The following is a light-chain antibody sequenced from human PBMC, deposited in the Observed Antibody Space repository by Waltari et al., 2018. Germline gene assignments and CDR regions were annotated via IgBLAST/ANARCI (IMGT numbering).Light chain of an antibody. J-gene: IGLJ1*01. CDR1: NLGDKY. CDR3: LAWDGSGYV. V-gene: IGLV3-1*01. CDR2: HDS. Sequence: SYEVTQPPSVSVSPGQTASITCSGDNLGDKYISWYPQKPGQSPVLVIYHDSKRPPGIPERFSGTNSGNTATLTISGTQAMDETDYYCLAWDGSGYVFGTGTKVTVL.